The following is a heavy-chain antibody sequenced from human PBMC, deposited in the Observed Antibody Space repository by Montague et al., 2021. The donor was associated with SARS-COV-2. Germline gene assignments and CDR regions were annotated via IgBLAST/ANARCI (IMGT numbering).Heavy chain of an antibody. CDR3: AGGAGYSSGWYLAFDI. J-gene: IGHJ3*02. CDR1: SGSISSYY. CDR2: IYISGST. Sequence: SETLSLTCTVSSGSISSYYWSWIRQPPGKGLEWIGYIYISGSTNNNPSLKSQATISVVTSKNQFHLKLSSVTAAATAVYYWAGGAGYSSGWYLAFDIWGQGTLVTVSS. D-gene: IGHD6-13*01. V-gene: IGHV4-59*01.